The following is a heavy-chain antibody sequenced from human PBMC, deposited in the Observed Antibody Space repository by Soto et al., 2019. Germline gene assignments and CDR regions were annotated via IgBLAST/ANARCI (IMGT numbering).Heavy chain of an antibody. Sequence: PSETLSLTCTVSSASISSSSYTWGWIRQPPGKGLEWIGSIYYSGTTYYNPSLNSRVTVSVDTSKNQFSLKVTSVTAADTAVYYCATAPGPYWGQGTLVTVSS. V-gene: IGHV4-39*01. CDR2: IYYSGTT. CDR3: ATAPGPY. D-gene: IGHD2-21*02. J-gene: IGHJ4*02. CDR1: SASISSSSYT.